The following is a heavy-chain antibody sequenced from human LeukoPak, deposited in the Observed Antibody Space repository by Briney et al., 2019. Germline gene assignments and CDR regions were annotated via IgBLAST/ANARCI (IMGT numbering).Heavy chain of an antibody. Sequence: PSETLSLTCTVSSGSVNSGGYYWTWIRQPPGKGLEWIEYIYYSGSTNYNPSLKSRVTISVDTSKNQFSLKLSSVTAADTAVYYCARGPYGSGIYYKYYYFDYWGQGTLVTVSS. CDR3: ARGPYGSGIYYKYYYFDY. D-gene: IGHD3-10*01. CDR1: SGSVNSGGYY. V-gene: IGHV4-61*08. J-gene: IGHJ4*02. CDR2: IYYSGST.